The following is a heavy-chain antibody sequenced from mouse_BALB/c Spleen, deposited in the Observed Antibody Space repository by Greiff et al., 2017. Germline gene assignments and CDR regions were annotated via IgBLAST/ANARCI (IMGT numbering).Heavy chain of an antibody. V-gene: IGHV1-7*01. CDR3: ARIITTRYFDV. Sequence: QVQLQQSGAELAKPGASVKMSCKASGYTFTSYWMHWVKQRPGQGLEWIGYINPSTGYTEYNQKFKDKATLTADKSSSTAYMQLSSLTSEDSAVYYCARIITTRYFDVWGAGTTVTVSS. D-gene: IGHD1-1*01. CDR2: INPSTGYT. CDR1: GYTFTSYW. J-gene: IGHJ1*01.